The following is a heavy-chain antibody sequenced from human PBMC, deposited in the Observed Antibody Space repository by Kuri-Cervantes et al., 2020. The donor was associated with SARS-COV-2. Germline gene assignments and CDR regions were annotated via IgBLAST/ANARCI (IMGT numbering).Heavy chain of an antibody. CDR2: IYYSGST. CDR1: GGSISSSLYY. D-gene: IGHD2-2*01. V-gene: IGHV4-39*01. Sequence: SETLSLTCTVSGGSISSSLYYWGWVRQPPGQGLEWIGSIYYSGSTYYNPSLKSRVTISVDTSKNQFSLKLSSVTAADTAVYYWASHSGFSVIVPAASYYFDYWGQGTLVTVSS. CDR3: ASHSGFSVIVPAASYYFDY. J-gene: IGHJ4*02.